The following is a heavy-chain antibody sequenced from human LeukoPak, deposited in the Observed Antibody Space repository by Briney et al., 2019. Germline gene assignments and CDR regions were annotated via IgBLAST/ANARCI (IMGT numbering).Heavy chain of an antibody. D-gene: IGHD2-15*01. CDR3: ARDRRYCSGGSCYGGEAFDI. Sequence: GGSLRLSCAASGFTFSSYSMNWVRQAPGKGLEWVSSISSSSSYIYYADSVKGRFTISRDNSKNTLYLQMNSLRAEDTAVYYCARDRRYCSGGSCYGGEAFDIWGQGTMVTVSS. V-gene: IGHV3-21*01. J-gene: IGHJ3*02. CDR2: ISSSSSYI. CDR1: GFTFSSYS.